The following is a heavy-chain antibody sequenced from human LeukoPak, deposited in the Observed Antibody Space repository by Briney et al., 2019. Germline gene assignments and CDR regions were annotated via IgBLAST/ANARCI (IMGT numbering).Heavy chain of an antibody. Sequence: GGSLRLSCAASGFTFTRFWLTWVRQSPGKGLEWVANINPDGTKTTYVDSVEGRFAISRDNAKNSVFLLMTSLRAEDTAMHYCATAPASVDSSWGQGTLVAVSS. CDR2: INPDGTKT. CDR3: ATAPASVDSS. CDR1: GFTFTRFW. V-gene: IGHV3-7*01. D-gene: IGHD3-3*01. J-gene: IGHJ5*02.